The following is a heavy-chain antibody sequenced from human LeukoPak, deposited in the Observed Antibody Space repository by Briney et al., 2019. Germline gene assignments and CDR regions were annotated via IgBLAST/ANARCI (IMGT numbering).Heavy chain of an antibody. V-gene: IGHV1-2*02. J-gene: IGHJ5*02. CDR2: INPNSGGT. CDR3: ARVLFPIGYCGGDCYPGDWFDP. Sequence: ASVRVSCKASGYTFTGYYMHWVRQAPGQGLEWMGWINPNSGGTNYAQKFQGRVTMTRDTSISTAYMELSRLRSDDKAVYYCARVLFPIGYCGGDCYPGDWFDPWGQGTLVTVSS. D-gene: IGHD2-21*02. CDR1: GYTFTGYY.